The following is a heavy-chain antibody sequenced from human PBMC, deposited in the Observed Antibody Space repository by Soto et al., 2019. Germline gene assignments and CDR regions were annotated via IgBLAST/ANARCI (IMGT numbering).Heavy chain of an antibody. J-gene: IGHJ6*02. V-gene: IGHV1-69*13. Sequence: SVKVSCKASGGTFSSYAISWVRQAPGQGLEWMGGIIPIFGTANYAQKFQGRVTITADESTSTAYMELSSLRSEDTAVYYCARVYYYDSSGSIDPYYYYYYGMDVWGQGTTVTVSS. CDR2: IIPIFGTA. CDR1: GGTFSSYA. CDR3: ARVYYYDSSGSIDPYYYYYYGMDV. D-gene: IGHD3-22*01.